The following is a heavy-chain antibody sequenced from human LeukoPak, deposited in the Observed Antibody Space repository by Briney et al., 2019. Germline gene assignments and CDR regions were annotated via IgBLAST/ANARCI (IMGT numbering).Heavy chain of an antibody. CDR1: GFTFNSYA. Sequence: GGSLRLSCAASGFTFNSYAMTLVRQAPGKGLEWVSTISGGDNNTYYADSVKGRSTISRGNSKNTMYLQMNSLRAEDTAVYYCARPLRINCGMDVWGQGTTVTVSS. CDR2: ISGGDNNT. J-gene: IGHJ6*02. CDR3: ARPLRINCGMDV. D-gene: IGHD3-3*01. V-gene: IGHV3-23*01.